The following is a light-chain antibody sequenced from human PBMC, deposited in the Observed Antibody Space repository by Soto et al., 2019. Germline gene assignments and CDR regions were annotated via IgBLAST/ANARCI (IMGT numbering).Light chain of an antibody. J-gene: IGKJ5*01. CDR1: QSVSSTY. Sequence: EIVLTQSPGTLALSPGERSTLSCSASQSVSSTYLIWYQQKPGQAPRLLIYGASSRATGVPDRFSGSGSGTEFTLTISSLQSEDFAVYYCQQYNNWPPITFGQGTRLEIK. CDR2: GAS. V-gene: IGKV3-20*01. CDR3: QQYNNWPPIT.